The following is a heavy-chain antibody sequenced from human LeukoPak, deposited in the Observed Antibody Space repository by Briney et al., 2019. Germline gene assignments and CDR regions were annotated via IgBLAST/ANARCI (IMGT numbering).Heavy chain of an antibody. Sequence: ASVKVSCKASGYTFTSYYMHWVRQAPGRGLEWMGIINPSGGSTSYAQKFQGRVTMTRDMSTSTVYMELSSLRSEDTAVYYCARGGNVVVPAGANWFDPWGQGTLVTVSS. CDR1: GYTFTSYY. CDR3: ARGGNVVVPAGANWFDP. J-gene: IGHJ5*02. CDR2: INPSGGST. D-gene: IGHD2-2*01. V-gene: IGHV1-46*01.